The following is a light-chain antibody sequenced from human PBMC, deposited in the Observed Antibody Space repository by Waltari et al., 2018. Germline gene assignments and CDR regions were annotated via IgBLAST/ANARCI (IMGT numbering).Light chain of an antibody. J-gene: IGLJ2*01. Sequence: QSALTQPASVSGSPGQSITISCTGTSSDVGGSNFVYWYHHHPGKAPKLMIYDVSQRPSGVCNRFSSSKSCNTASLTISGLQAEDESDYYCSSHTSSSTVVFGGGTKLTVL. V-gene: IGLV2-14*03. CDR1: SSDVGGSNF. CDR2: DVS. CDR3: SSHTSSSTVV.